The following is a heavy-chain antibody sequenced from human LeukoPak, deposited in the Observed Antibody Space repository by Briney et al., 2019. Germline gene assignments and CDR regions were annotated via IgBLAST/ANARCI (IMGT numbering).Heavy chain of an antibody. CDR3: AKDLGIVVAIDAFDI. Sequence: GGSLRLSRAASGFTFSSYAMRGVRQAPGKGLEGVSAISGSGGSTYYADSAKGRFTISRDNSKNTLYLQMNSLRAEDTAVYYCAKDLGIVVAIDAFDIWGQGTMVTVSS. J-gene: IGHJ3*02. CDR2: ISGSGGST. D-gene: IGHD2-15*01. CDR1: GFTFSSYA. V-gene: IGHV3-23*01.